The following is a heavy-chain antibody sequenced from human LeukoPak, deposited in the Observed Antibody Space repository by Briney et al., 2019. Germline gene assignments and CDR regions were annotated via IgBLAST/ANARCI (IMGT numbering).Heavy chain of an antibody. CDR2: INHSGST. CDR1: GGSFSGYY. Sequence: PSETLSLTCAVYGGSFSGYYWSWIRQPPGKGLEWIGEINHSGSTNYNPSLKSRVTISVDTSKNQFSLKLSSVTAADTAVYYCARGEYSSSVADAFDIWGQGTMVTVSS. J-gene: IGHJ3*02. CDR3: ARGEYSSSVADAFDI. D-gene: IGHD6-6*01. V-gene: IGHV4-34*01.